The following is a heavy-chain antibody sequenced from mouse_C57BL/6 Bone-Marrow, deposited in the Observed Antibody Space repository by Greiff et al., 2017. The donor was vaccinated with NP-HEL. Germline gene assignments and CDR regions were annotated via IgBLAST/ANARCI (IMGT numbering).Heavy chain of an antibody. V-gene: IGHV1-64*01. D-gene: IGHD2-1*01. CDR3: ARGGDGNSSWFAY. CDR1: GYTFTSYW. J-gene: IGHJ3*01. Sequence: QVQLQQSGAELVKPGASVKLSCKASGYTFTSYWMHWVKQRPGQGLEWIGMIHPNSGSTNYNEKFKSKATLTVDKSSSTAYMQLSSLTSEDSAVYYCARGGDGNSSWFAYWGQGTLVTVSA. CDR2: IHPNSGST.